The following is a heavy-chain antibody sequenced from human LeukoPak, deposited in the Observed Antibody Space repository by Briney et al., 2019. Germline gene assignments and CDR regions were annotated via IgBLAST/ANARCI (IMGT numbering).Heavy chain of an antibody. J-gene: IGHJ3*02. CDR3: ASHGIVGANDAFDI. D-gene: IGHD1-26*01. Sequence: GSLTISCKVSGYSFTSDLIGWPGQMTGKGMEWMGIIYPGDSDTRYSPAFQGQVTISADKSISTASLQWSSLKAWDTATYYCASHGIVGANDAFDIWGQGTMVTVSS. V-gene: IGHV5-51*01. CDR1: GYSFTSDL. CDR2: IYPGDSDT.